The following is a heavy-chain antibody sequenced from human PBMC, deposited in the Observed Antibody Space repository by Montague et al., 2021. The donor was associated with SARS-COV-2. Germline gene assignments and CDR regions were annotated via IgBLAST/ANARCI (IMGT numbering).Heavy chain of an antibody. V-gene: IGHV4-39*07. CDR2: FYYSENT. CDR3: VREIRGGTSGFDP. CDR1: GASISNSDYS. J-gene: IGHJ5*02. Sequence: SETLSLTCTVSGASISNSDYSWGWIRQPPGKGLEYIGNFYYSENTXYNPSLKSRVTMSVDTSKNQFSLKLRSVTAADTAVYYCVREIRGGTSGFDPWGQGTLVIVSS. D-gene: IGHD2-15*01.